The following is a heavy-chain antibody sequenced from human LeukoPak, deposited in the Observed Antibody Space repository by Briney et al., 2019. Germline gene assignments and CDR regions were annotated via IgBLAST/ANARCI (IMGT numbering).Heavy chain of an antibody. D-gene: IGHD2/OR15-2a*01. CDR2: LYHSGST. J-gene: IGHJ4*02. Sequence: SETLSLTCSVSGYSISSGYYWGWIRQAPGKGLEWIGNLYHSGSTYYNPSLKSRVSISVDTSKHQFSLNLSSVTAADTAVYYCATEIQNIVGRVYWGQGTLVTVSS. CDR3: ATEIQNIVGRVY. V-gene: IGHV4-38-2*02. CDR1: GYSISSGYY.